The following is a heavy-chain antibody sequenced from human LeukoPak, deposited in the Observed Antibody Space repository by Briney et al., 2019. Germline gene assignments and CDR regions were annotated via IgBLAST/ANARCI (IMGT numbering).Heavy chain of an antibody. D-gene: IGHD6-19*01. CDR3: ARPVIAVAGTISYYFDY. J-gene: IGHJ4*02. Sequence: GESQKISCKASGYSFTSYWIGWVRQMPGKGLEWMGIIYPADSDTRYSPSFQGQVTISADKSISTAYLQWSSLKASDTAMYYCARPVIAVAGTISYYFDYWGQGALVTVSS. V-gene: IGHV5-51*01. CDR2: IYPADSDT. CDR1: GYSFTSYW.